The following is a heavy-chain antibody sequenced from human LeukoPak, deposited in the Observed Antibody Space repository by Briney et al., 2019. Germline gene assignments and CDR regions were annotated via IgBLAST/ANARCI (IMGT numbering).Heavy chain of an antibody. CDR1: GFTFSSYA. V-gene: IGHV3-23*01. Sequence: GGSLRLSCAASGFTFSSYAMSWVRQAPGKGLEGVSAISGSGGSTYYADSVKGRFTISRDNSKNTLYLQMNSLRAEDTAVYYCAKDYDILTGYPHGAFDIWGQGAMVTVSS. CDR3: AKDYDILTGYPHGAFDI. CDR2: ISGSGGST. D-gene: IGHD3-9*01. J-gene: IGHJ3*02.